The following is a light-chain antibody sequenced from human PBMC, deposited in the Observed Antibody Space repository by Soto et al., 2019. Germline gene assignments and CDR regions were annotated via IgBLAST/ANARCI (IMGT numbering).Light chain of an antibody. CDR2: GAS. CDR1: QSVSST. J-gene: IGKJ2*01. V-gene: IGKV3-15*01. CDR3: QQYNNWPTYT. Sequence: EIVMTQSPATLSVSPGERATLSCRASQSVSSTFSWYQQKPGQAPRPLIYGASTRATGIPARFSGSGSGTELTLTISSLQSEDFAVYYCQQYNNWPTYTFGQGTQLAIK.